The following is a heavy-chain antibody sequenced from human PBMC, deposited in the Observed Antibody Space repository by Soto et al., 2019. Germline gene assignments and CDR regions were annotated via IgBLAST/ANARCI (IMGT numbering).Heavy chain of an antibody. CDR1: GDSVSSNSAA. CDR2: TYYRSKWYN. J-gene: IGHJ6*02. D-gene: IGHD2-21*02. V-gene: IGHV6-1*01. Sequence: SSETLSLTCAISGDSVSSNSAAWNWIRQSPSRGLEWLGRTYYRSKWYNDYAVSVKSRITINPDTSKNQFSLQLNSVTPEDTAVYYCAGDLEGRRTAADYGMDVWGQGTTVTVSS. CDR3: AGDLEGRRTAADYGMDV.